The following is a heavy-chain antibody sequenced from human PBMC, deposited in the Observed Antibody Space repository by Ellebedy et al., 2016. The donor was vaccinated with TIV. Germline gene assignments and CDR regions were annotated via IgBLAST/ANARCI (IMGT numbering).Heavy chain of an antibody. V-gene: IGHV3-23*01. J-gene: IGHJ3*01. CDR3: AKRITVTRAFDL. Sequence: GESLKISCAASGLTFSTYAMNWVRQAPGKGPEWVSSITGNGVSTYYADSVKGRFTISRDNSKNTLYLQMSSLRVEDTALYYCAKRITVTRAFDLWGHGTMVTVSS. CDR2: ITGNGVST. CDR1: GLTFSTYA. D-gene: IGHD1-20*01.